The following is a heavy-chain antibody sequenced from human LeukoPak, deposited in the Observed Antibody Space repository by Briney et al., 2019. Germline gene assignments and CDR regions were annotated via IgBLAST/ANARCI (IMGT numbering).Heavy chain of an antibody. CDR1: GYTFTSYD. CDR3: ARGRAGVWSGYYRRWFDP. Sequence: ASVKVSCKASGYTFTSYDINWVRQATGQGLEWMGWMNPNSGNTGYAQKFQGRVTMTRNTSISTAYMGLSSLRSEDTAVYYCARGRAGVWSGYYRRWFDPWGQGTLVTVSS. CDR2: MNPNSGNT. J-gene: IGHJ5*02. D-gene: IGHD3-3*01. V-gene: IGHV1-8*01.